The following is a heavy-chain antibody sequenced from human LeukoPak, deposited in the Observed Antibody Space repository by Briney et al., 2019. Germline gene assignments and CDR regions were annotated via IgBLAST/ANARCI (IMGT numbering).Heavy chain of an antibody. V-gene: IGHV3-15*01. J-gene: IGHJ4*02. CDR2: IKGRVDGGTT. Sequence: GGSLRLSCAASGFTFNKAWMTWVRQAPGKGLEWLGRIKGRVDGGTTDYAPPVKGRFSISRDDSKKTLFLQMNSLRIEDTAVYYYTTAIECGGFWGYCFDNWGQGTLVTVSS. D-gene: IGHD3-16*01. CDR3: TTAIECGGFWGYCFDN. CDR1: GFTFNKAW.